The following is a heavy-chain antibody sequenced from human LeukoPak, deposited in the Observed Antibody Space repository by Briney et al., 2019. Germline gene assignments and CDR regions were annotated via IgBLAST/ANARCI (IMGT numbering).Heavy chain of an antibody. CDR3: ARGYTAMSRNYYYGMDV. J-gene: IGHJ6*02. CDR1: GGSISTYY. CDR2: VYDSGAT. Sequence: PETLSLTCSVSGGSISTYYWSWVRQPPGKGLEWIGYVYDSGATNYNPSLKSRLTISVDTSKNQFSLKLRSVTAADTAVYYCARGYTAMSRNYYYGMDVWGQGTTVTVSS. D-gene: IGHD5-18*01. V-gene: IGHV4-59*01.